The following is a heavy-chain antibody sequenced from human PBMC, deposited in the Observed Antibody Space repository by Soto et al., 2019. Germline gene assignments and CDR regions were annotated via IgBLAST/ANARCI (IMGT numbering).Heavy chain of an antibody. D-gene: IGHD6-6*01. Sequence: PSETLALTCTVSGGSISSSSYYWGWIRQPPGKGLEWIGSIYYSGSTYYNPSLKSGVTISVDTSKNQFSLKLSSVTAADTAVYYCAREASSSPPYYFDYWGQGTLVSVSS. J-gene: IGHJ4*02. CDR3: AREASSSPPYYFDY. CDR2: IYYSGST. CDR1: GGSISSSSYY. V-gene: IGHV4-39*02.